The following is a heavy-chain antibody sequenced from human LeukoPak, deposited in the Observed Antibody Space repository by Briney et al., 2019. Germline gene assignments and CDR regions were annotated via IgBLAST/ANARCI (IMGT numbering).Heavy chain of an antibody. CDR2: INHSGGT. D-gene: IGHD1/OR15-1a*01. CDR1: GGSFSGYY. Sequence: SETLSLTCAVYGGSFSGYYGSWIRQPPGKGLEWIGEINHSGGTNYNPSLKSRVTTSVDTSKNQFSLKLSSVTAADRAVYYCTRTNTVFYYFDYWGQGTLVTVSS. J-gene: IGHJ4*02. V-gene: IGHV4-34*01. CDR3: TRTNTVFYYFDY.